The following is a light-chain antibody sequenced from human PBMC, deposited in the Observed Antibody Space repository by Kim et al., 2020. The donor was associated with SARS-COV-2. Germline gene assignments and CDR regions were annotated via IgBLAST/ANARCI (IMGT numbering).Light chain of an antibody. CDR3: QAWDNNAAV. CDR2: QPT. CDR1: NLGDKY. J-gene: IGLJ3*02. Sequence: VSPGQTVTITCSGSNLGDKYAYWYQKKAGQSPVFVIYQPTKRPSGISQRFSGSSSGNTATLTISRAQTMDEADYYCQAWDNNAAVFGGGTQLTVL. V-gene: IGLV3-1*01.